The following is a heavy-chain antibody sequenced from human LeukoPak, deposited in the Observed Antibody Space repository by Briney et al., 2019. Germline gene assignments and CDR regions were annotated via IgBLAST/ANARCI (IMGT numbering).Heavy chain of an antibody. Sequence: ASVKVSCKASGYTFTGYYMHWVRQAPGQGLEWMGWINPNSGGTNYAQKFQGRVTMTRDTSISTAYMELSRLRSDDTAVYYCARDAYYYDSSGQGWFDPWGQGTLVTVSS. CDR1: GYTFTGYY. D-gene: IGHD3-22*01. CDR2: INPNSGGT. V-gene: IGHV1-2*02. J-gene: IGHJ5*02. CDR3: ARDAYYYDSSGQGWFDP.